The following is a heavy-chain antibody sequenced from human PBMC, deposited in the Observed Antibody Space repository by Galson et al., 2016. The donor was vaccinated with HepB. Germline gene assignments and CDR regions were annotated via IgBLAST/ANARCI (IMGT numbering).Heavy chain of an antibody. J-gene: IGHJ4*02. CDR1: GFTFSSYA. D-gene: IGHD1/OR15-1a*01. CDR2: SGSGGPT. V-gene: IGHV3-23*01. Sequence: SLRLSCAASGFTFSSYAMSWVRQAPGKGLEWVSSSGSGGPTYYADSVKGRFTISRDNSKNTLFLQMHSLRDDDTALYYCARGLEQPVGHFDVWGQGTLVTVSS. CDR3: ARGLEQPVGHFDV.